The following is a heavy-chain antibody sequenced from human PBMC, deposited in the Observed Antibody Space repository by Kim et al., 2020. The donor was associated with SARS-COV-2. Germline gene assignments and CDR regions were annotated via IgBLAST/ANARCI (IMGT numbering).Heavy chain of an antibody. J-gene: IGHJ5*02. V-gene: IGHV1-3*01. D-gene: IGHD2-15*01. CDR3: ARAREFLGVAGRWFDP. CDR1: GYTFTSYA. CDR2: INAGNGNT. Sequence: ASVKVSCKASGYTFTSYAMHWVRQAPGQRLEWMGWINAGNGNTKYSQKFQGRVTITRDTSASTAYMELRSLRSEDTAVYYCARAREFLGVAGRWFDPWGQGTLVTVSS.